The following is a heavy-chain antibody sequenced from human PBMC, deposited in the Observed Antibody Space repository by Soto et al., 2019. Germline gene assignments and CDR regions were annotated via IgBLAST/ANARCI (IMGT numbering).Heavy chain of an antibody. D-gene: IGHD6-19*01. J-gene: IGHJ4*02. V-gene: IGHV3-7*01. Sequence: GGSLRLSCAASGFTFSSYWMSWVRQAPGKELEWVANIKQDGSEKYYVDSVKGRFTISRDNAKNSLYLQMNSLRAEDTAVYYCARDRWQWLVDYWGQGTLVTVSS. CDR3: ARDRWQWLVDY. CDR2: IKQDGSEK. CDR1: GFTFSSYW.